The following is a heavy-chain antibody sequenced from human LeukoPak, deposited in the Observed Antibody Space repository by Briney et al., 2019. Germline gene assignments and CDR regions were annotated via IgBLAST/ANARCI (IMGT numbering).Heavy chain of an antibody. CDR1: GFTFSSYA. CDR3: AKDPIRIVGAYYFDY. J-gene: IGHJ4*02. V-gene: IGHV3-23*01. Sequence: PGGSLRLSCAASGFTFSSYAMGWVRQAPGKGLEWVSAISGSGGSTYYADSVKGRFTISRDNSKNTLYLQMNSLRAEDTAVYYCAKDPIRIVGAYYFDYWGQGTLVTVSS. CDR2: ISGSGGST. D-gene: IGHD1-26*01.